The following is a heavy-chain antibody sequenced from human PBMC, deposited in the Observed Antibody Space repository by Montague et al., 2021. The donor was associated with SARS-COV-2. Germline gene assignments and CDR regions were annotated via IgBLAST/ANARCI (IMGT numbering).Heavy chain of an antibody. Sequence: PALVKPTQTLTLTCTFSGFSLSTSGMCVSWIRQPPGKALEWLALXDWXDYKFYSTSLKTRLTISKDTSKNPVVLTMTNMDPVDTATYYCARVRYFDTTFDYWGQGTLVTVSS. CDR2: XDWXDYK. J-gene: IGHJ4*02. V-gene: IGHV2-70*01. D-gene: IGHD3-9*01. CDR1: GFSLSTSGMC. CDR3: ARVRYFDTTFDY.